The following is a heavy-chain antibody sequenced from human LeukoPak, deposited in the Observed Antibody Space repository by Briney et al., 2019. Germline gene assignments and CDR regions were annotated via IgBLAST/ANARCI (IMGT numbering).Heavy chain of an antibody. D-gene: IGHD3-3*01. CDR3: ARAVRGERFWSGIPIDY. J-gene: IGHJ4*02. V-gene: IGHV3-11*01. CDR1: GFTFSDYY. CDR2: ISSSGSTI. Sequence: PGGSLRLSCAASGFTFSDYYMSWIRQAPGKGLEWVSYISSSGSTIYYADSVKDRFTISRDNAKNSLYLQMNSLRAEDTAVYYCARAVRGERFWSGIPIDYWGQGTLVTVSS.